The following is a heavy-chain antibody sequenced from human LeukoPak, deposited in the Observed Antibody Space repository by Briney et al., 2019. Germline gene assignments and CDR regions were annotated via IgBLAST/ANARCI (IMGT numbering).Heavy chain of an antibody. J-gene: IGHJ4*02. D-gene: IGHD7-27*01. CDR3: ARSLAGPLDY. Sequence: SQTLSLTCAISGDSVSSNSAAWNWVRESPSRGLEWLGRTYYRSKWYNDYAVSVRSRITFNPDTSTNHFSLQLNSVTPEDTAVYYCARSLAGPLDYWGQGTLVTVSS. CDR2: TYYRSKWYN. V-gene: IGHV6-1*01. CDR1: GDSVSSNSAA.